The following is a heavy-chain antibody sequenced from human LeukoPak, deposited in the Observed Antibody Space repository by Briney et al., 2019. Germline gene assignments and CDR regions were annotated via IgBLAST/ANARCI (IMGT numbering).Heavy chain of an antibody. CDR2: IKSKTDGGTT. CDR1: GFTFSNAW. CDR3: TTLRTSIAAP. Sequence: GGSLRLSCAASGFTFSNAWMSWVRQAPGKGLEWVGCIKSKTDGGTTDYAAPVKGRFTISRDDSKNTLYLQMNSLKTEDTAVYYCTTLRTSIAAPWGQGTMVTVSS. V-gene: IGHV3-15*01. D-gene: IGHD6-6*01. J-gene: IGHJ3*01.